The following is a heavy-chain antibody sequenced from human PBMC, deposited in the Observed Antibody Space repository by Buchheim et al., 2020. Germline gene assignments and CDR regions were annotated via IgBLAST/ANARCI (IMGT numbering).Heavy chain of an antibody. CDR3: ARDRGSGWNYFDY. D-gene: IGHD6-19*01. V-gene: IGHV1-46*01. Sequence: QVQLVQSGAEVKKPGASVKVSCKASGYTFTSYYMHWVRQAPGQGFEWMGLNNPSGGSTTYAQKFQGRVTMTRDTSTSNAYLELSSLRSEDTAVYYCARDRGSGWNYFDYWGQGTL. CDR1: GYTFTSYY. CDR2: NNPSGGST. J-gene: IGHJ4*02.